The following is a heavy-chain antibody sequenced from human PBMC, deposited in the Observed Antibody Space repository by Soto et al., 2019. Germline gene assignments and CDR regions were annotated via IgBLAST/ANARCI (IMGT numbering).Heavy chain of an antibody. J-gene: IGHJ6*02. CDR2: ISSSGSTI. CDR3: ARDPHMTPHLYYYGMDV. CDR1: GFTFSDYY. V-gene: IGHV3-11*01. Sequence: ESGGGLVKPGGSLRLSCAASGFTFSDYYMSWIRQAPGKGLEWVSYISSSGSTIYYADSVKGRFTISRDNAKNSLYLQMNSLRAEDTAVYYCARDPHMTPHLYYYGMDVWGQGTTVTVSS. D-gene: IGHD2-15*01.